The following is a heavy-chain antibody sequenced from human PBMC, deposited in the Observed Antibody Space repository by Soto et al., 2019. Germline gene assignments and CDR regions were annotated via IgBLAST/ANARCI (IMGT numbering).Heavy chain of an antibody. V-gene: IGHV4-59*01. J-gene: IGHJ4*02. D-gene: IGHD3-10*01. CDR2: IYYSGST. Sequence: QVQLQESGPVLVKPSETLSLTCTVSGGSISSYYWSWIRQPPGKGLEWIGYIYYSGSTNYNPSLKSRGTISVDTSKNQFSLKLSSVTAADTAVYYCARGDYYGSGSYDYWGQGTLVTVSS. CDR1: GGSISSYY. CDR3: ARGDYYGSGSYDY.